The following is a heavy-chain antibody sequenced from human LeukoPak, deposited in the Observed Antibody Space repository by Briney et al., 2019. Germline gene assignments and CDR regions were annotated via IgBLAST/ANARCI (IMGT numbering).Heavy chain of an antibody. V-gene: IGHV3-48*02. D-gene: IGHD3-16*01. CDR3: ARGSAIGGTIRNDY. CDR1: GFTFSSYS. CDR2: ISSSSSTI. J-gene: IGHJ4*02. Sequence: GGSLRLSCAASGFTFSSYSMNWVRQAPGKGLEWVSYISSSSSTIYYADSVKGRFTISRDNAKNSLYLQMNSLRDEDTAVYYCARGSAIGGTIRNDYWGQGTLVTVSS.